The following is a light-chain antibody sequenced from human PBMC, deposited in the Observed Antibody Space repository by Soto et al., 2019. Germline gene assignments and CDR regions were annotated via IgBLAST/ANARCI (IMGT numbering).Light chain of an antibody. CDR1: SSNIGANYY. CDR3: QSYDSSLSAVG. V-gene: IGLV1-40*01. CDR2: GNN. Sequence: QSVLTQPPSVSGAPGQRVTISCTGSSSNIGANYYVQWYQQVPGRAPKLLIYGNNNRPSGVPDRISGSKSGTSASLAITGLQAEDEAHYYCQSYDSSLSAVGFGRGTKLTVL. J-gene: IGLJ2*01.